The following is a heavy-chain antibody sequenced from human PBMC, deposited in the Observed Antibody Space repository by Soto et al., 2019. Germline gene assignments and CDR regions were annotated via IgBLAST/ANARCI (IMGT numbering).Heavy chain of an antibody. V-gene: IGHV4-31*03. Sequence: QVQLQESGPGLVKPSQTLSLTCTVSGGSISRGGYYYNWIRQLPGKGLEWIGYIYHSGSTNYNPSLTRRVTISVDTSKNQLSLELSSVTAADTAVYYCARDGAGGYGLGWFDPWGQGTLVTVSS. CDR1: GGSISRGGYY. CDR2: IYHSGST. J-gene: IGHJ5*02. D-gene: IGHD2-15*01. CDR3: ARDGAGGYGLGWFDP.